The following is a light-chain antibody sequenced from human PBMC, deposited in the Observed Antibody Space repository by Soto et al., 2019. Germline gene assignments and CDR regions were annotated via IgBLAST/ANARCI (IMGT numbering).Light chain of an antibody. CDR2: MVS. J-gene: IGLJ1*01. V-gene: IGLV2-14*01. CDR3: TSPTPGSLYV. Sequence: QSVLTQPASVSGSPGQSITISCTGTSSDVGNYNYVSWYQQYPGRVPKLLIYMVSNRPSGVSNRFSGSKSGNTASLTISGLQAEDEADYFCTSPTPGSLYVLGNGTKLTV. CDR1: SSDVGNYNY.